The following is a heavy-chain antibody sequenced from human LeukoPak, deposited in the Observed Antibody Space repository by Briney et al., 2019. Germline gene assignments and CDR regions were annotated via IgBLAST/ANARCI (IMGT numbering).Heavy chain of an antibody. D-gene: IGHD6-13*01. CDR3: ARSISWHSYFDY. J-gene: IGHJ4*02. CDR1: GGSMSSYC. CDR2: IYTSGDT. V-gene: IGHV4-4*07. Sequence: PSETLSLTCTVSGGSMSSYCWSWIRQPAGKGLEWIGRIYTSGDTNYNPSLKSRVTMSVDTSKNQFPLKLSSVTAADTAVFYCARSISWHSYFDYWGQGNLVTVSS.